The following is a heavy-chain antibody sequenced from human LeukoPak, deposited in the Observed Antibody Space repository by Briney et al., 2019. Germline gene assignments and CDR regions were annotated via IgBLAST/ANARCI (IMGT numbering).Heavy chain of an antibody. V-gene: IGHV4-59*01. D-gene: IGHD3-22*01. Sequence: SETLSLTCTVSGGSISSYYWSWIRQPPGKGLEWIGYIYYSGSTNYNPSLKSQVTISVDTSKNQFSLKLSSVTAADTAVYYCARDRDYYDSSGPLDIWGQGTMVTVSS. CDR2: IYYSGST. CDR1: GGSISSYY. CDR3: ARDRDYYDSSGPLDI. J-gene: IGHJ3*02.